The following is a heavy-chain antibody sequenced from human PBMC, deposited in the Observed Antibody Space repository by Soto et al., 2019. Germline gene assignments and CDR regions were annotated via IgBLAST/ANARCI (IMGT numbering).Heavy chain of an antibody. CDR2: LNPNSGNS. Sequence: QVQLVQSGAEVKKPGASVKVSCKASGYTFTSYDINWVRQATGQGLEWMGWLNPNSGNSGFAQNFQGRVTMSSDTSISTAYMDPSSLRSEDTAVYYCAIRAGHDYYYGMDVWGQGTTVTVS. D-gene: IGHD5-12*01. J-gene: IGHJ6*02. CDR3: AIRAGHDYYYGMDV. V-gene: IGHV1-8*01. CDR1: GYTFTSYD.